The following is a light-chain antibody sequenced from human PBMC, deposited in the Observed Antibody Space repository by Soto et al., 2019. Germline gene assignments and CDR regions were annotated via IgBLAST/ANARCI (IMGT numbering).Light chain of an antibody. V-gene: IGKV1-39*01. CDR3: QQSYSTPRT. J-gene: IGKJ4*01. CDR2: AAA. CDR1: QTIRSY. Sequence: DIQMTQSPSSLSASVGDRVTITCRASQTIRSYLNWYRQKPEKAPNLLIYAAATVQSGVPTRFSGSGYGADFTLTISSLHPEDFATYYCQQSYSTPRTLGGGTKVDTK.